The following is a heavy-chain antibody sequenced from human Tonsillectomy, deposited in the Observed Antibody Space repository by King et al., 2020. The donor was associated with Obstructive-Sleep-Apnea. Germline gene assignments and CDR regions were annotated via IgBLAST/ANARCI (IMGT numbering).Heavy chain of an antibody. CDR2: IYYSGST. Sequence: QLQLQESGPGLVKPSETLSLTCTVSGGSISSSSYYWGWIRQPPGKGLEWIGGIYYSGSTYYNPSLKSRVTISVDTSKNQFSLKLSSVTAADTAVYYCARQSDIVLMVYANHFDYWGQGTLVTVSS. D-gene: IGHD2-8*01. CDR1: GGSISSSSYY. CDR3: ARQSDIVLMVYANHFDY. J-gene: IGHJ4*02. V-gene: IGHV4-39*07.